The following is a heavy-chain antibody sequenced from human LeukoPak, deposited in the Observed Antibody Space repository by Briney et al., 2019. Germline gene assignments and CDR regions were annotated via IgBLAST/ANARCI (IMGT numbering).Heavy chain of an antibody. CDR3: AKDRDTAMEIDY. Sequence: GGSLRLSCAASGFTFSSYSMNWVRQAPGKGLEWVSYISSSSGTIYYADSVKGRFTISRDNAKNSLYLQMNSLRAEDTAMYYCAKDRDTAMEIDYWGQGTLVTVSS. J-gene: IGHJ4*02. CDR2: ISSSSGTI. V-gene: IGHV3-48*01. CDR1: GFTFSSYS. D-gene: IGHD5-18*01.